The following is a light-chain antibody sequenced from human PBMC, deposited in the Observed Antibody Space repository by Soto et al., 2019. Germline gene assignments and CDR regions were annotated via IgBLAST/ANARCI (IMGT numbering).Light chain of an antibody. CDR2: GNS. J-gene: IGLJ2*01. V-gene: IGLV1-40*01. CDR1: SSNIGAGYD. Sequence: QSVLTQPPSVSGAPGQRVTISCTGSSSNIGAGYDVHWYQQLPGTAPKLLIYGNSNRPSGVPDRFSGSKSGTSASLAITGLQAEDAADYYCQSYDSSPSGYVVFGGGTKLTVL. CDR3: QSYDSSPSGYVV.